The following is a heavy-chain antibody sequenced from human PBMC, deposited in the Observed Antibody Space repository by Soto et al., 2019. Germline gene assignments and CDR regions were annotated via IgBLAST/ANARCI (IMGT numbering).Heavy chain of an antibody. CDR1: GFTFSSYG. D-gene: IGHD3-10*01. J-gene: IGHJ4*02. CDR2: IWYDGSNK. CDR3: ARVGGSGRGLYFDY. V-gene: IGHV3-33*01. Sequence: PGGSLRLSCAASGFTFSSYGMHWVRQAPGKGLEWVAVIWYDGSNKYYADSVKGRFTISRDNSKNTLYLQMNSLRAEDTAVYYCARVGGSGRGLYFDYWGQGTLVTVSS.